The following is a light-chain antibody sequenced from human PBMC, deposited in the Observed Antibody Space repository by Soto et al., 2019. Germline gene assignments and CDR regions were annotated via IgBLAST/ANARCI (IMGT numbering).Light chain of an antibody. CDR2: DVS. CDR1: SSDVGGYNY. Sequence: HSVLTQPASVSGSPGQSVTISCTGTSSDVGGYNYVSWYQQHPGKAPKLLIYDVSHRPSVVSSRFSGSKSGNTASLAISGLQAEDEADYYCSSYTSTNTLVIFGGGTKLTVL. J-gene: IGLJ2*01. CDR3: SSYTSTNTLVI. V-gene: IGLV2-14*03.